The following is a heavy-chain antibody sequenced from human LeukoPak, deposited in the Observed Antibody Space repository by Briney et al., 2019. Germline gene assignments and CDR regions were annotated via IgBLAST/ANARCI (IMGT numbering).Heavy chain of an antibody. V-gene: IGHV3-7*01. J-gene: IGHJ5*02. Sequence: GGSLRLSCAASGFTFSSYWMSWVRQAPGKGLEWVANIKQDGSEKYYVDSVKGRFTISRDNAKNSLYLQMNSLRAEDTAVYYCAREKKYYDILTGPSGSWFDPWGQGTLVTASS. CDR3: AREKKYYDILTGPSGSWFDP. D-gene: IGHD3-9*01. CDR1: GFTFSSYW. CDR2: IKQDGSEK.